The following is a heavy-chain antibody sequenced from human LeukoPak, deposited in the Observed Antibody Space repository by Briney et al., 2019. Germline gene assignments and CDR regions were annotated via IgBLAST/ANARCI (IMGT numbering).Heavy chain of an antibody. J-gene: IGHJ4*02. CDR3: ARDVRLFDY. D-gene: IGHD2/OR15-2a*01. V-gene: IGHV3-48*04. CDR1: GFTFSSYS. CDR2: ISSSGSTI. Sequence: GGSLRLSCAASGFTFSSYSMNWVRQAPGKGLEWVSYISSSGSTIYYADSVKGRFTISRDNAKNSLYLQMNSLRAEDTAVYYCARDVRLFDYWGRGTLVTVSS.